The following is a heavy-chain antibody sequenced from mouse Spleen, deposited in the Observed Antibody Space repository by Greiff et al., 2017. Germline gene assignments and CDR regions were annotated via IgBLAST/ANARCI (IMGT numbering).Heavy chain of an antibody. CDR3: TTSYYTLAY. J-gene: IGHJ3*01. Sequence: VQLQHSGAELVRPGASVKLSCTASGFNIKDDYMHWVKQRPEQGLEWIGWIDPENGDTEYASKFQGKATITADTSSNTAYLQLSSLTSEDTAVYYCTTSYYTLAYWGQGTLVTVSA. V-gene: IGHV14-4*01. CDR1: GFNIKDDY. CDR2: IDPENGDT. D-gene: IGHD2-12*01.